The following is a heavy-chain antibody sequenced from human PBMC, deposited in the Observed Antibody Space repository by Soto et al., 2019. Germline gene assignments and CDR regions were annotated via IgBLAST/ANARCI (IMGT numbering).Heavy chain of an antibody. CDR3: ARDGPGIGYYYYGMDV. V-gene: IGHV4-61*01. CDR2: IYYSGST. Sequence: SETLSLTCTVSGGSVSSGSYYWSWIRQPPGKGLEWIGYIYYSGSTNYNPPLKSRVTISVDTSKNQFSLKLSSVTAADTAVYYCARDGPGIGYYYYGMDVWGQGATVTVSS. CDR1: GGSVSSGSYY. D-gene: IGHD6-13*01. J-gene: IGHJ6*02.